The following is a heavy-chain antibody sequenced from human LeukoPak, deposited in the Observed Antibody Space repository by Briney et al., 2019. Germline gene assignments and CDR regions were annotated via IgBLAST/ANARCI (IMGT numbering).Heavy chain of an antibody. J-gene: IGHJ4*02. CDR3: AKDSSGYYKDY. D-gene: IGHD3-22*01. CDR1: GFTFSTYA. V-gene: IGHV3-23*01. CDR2: ISRNGGST. Sequence: GGSLRLSCAASGFTFSTYAMTWVRQAPGKGLEWVSSISRNGGSTHYADSVKGRFTISRDNSKNTLNLQINILRVEDTAVYYCAKDSSGYYKDYWGQGTLVTVSS.